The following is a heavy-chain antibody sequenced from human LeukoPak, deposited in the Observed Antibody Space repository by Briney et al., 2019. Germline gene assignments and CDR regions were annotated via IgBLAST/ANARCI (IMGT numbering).Heavy chain of an antibody. J-gene: IGHJ4*02. D-gene: IGHD2-8*02. CDR3: ATYRQVLLPFES. Sequence: GGSLRLSCVASGFIFSDYGMSWVRQTPGKGLEWVSNIGGSGVTTYYADSVKGRFTISRDNSKNTLYLQMNSLRAEDTAIYYCATYRQVLLPFESWGQGTLVTVSS. CDR2: IGGSGVTT. V-gene: IGHV3-23*01. CDR1: GFIFSDYG.